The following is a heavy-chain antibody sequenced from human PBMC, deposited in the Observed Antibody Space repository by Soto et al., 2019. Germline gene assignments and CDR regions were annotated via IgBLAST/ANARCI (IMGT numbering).Heavy chain of an antibody. Sequence: EVQLLESGGGLVQRGGSLRLSCAGSGFMFKSYAMSWVRQAPGKGLEWVSALSGSGADTYYADSVKGRFTISRDNSKNTLYLQMNSLRAEDTAVYFCARVRGVGYYYGMDVWGQWTTVTVSS. D-gene: IGHD3-10*01. V-gene: IGHV3-23*01. CDR1: GFMFKSYA. J-gene: IGHJ6*02. CDR2: LSGSGADT. CDR3: ARVRGVGYYYGMDV.